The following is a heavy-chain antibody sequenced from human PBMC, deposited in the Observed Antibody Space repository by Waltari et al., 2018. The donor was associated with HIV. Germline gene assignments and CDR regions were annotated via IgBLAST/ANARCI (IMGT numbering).Heavy chain of an antibody. V-gene: IGHV4-4*02. CDR3: ARGAYYYERSGSLRAFDI. CDR1: GGSISSSKW. J-gene: IGHJ3*02. CDR2: IFYTGST. D-gene: IGHD3-22*01. Sequence: QVQLQESGPGLVKPSGTLSLNCGVSGGSISSSKWWTWVRQPPGMGREWSGEIFYTGSTNYNSSRKSRVIISVDKSKQEFSLKLNCVTAADTAVYFCARGAYYYERSGSLRAFDIWGQGTMVIVSS.